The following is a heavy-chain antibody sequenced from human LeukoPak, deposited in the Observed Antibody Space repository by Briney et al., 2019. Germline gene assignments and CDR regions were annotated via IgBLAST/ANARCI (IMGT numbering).Heavy chain of an antibody. CDR3: ARDNGQQLVENAFDI. J-gene: IGHJ3*02. V-gene: IGHV3-7*03. CDR2: IKQDGSEK. Sequence: SXXRQXXXKGREWXAXIKQDGSEKYYVDSVKGRFTISRDNAKNSLYLQMNSLRAEDTAVYYCARDNGQQLVENAFDIWGQGTMVTVSS. D-gene: IGHD6-13*01.